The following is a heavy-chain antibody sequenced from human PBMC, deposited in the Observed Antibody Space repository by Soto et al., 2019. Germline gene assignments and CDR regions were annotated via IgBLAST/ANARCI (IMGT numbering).Heavy chain of an antibody. J-gene: IGHJ6*03. D-gene: IGHD1-7*01. Sequence: QVQLVQSGAEVKKPGSSVKVSCKASGGTFSSYTISWVRQAPGQGLEWMGRIIPILGIANYAQKFQGRVTITADKSTSTAYMELSSLRSEDTAVYYCARDILTGTTPNYYYYYMDVWGKGTTVTVSS. CDR3: ARDILTGTTPNYYYYYMDV. CDR2: IIPILGIA. CDR1: GGTFSSYT. V-gene: IGHV1-69*08.